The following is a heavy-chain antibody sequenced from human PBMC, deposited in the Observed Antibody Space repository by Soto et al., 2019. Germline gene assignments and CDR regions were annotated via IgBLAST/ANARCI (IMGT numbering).Heavy chain of an antibody. CDR3: AIEAGDIYGGGWYWVDP. CDR2: IITIFGTA. D-gene: IGHD6-19*01. V-gene: IGHV1-69*06. CDR1: GGTFSSYA. Sequence: QVQLVQSGPEVKKPGSSVKVSCTASGGTFSSYAISWVRQAPGQGLEWMGGIITIFGTAKYAQKFQGRVTITAEKTASTAYMELSSVGSDDTDVYYCAIEAGDIYGGGWYWVDPGGEGTLVTV. J-gene: IGHJ5*02.